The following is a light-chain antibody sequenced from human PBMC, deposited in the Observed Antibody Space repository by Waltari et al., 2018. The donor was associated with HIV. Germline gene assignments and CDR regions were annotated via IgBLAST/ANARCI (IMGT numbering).Light chain of an antibody. CDR2: WAS. V-gene: IGKV4-1*01. Sequence: DIVMTQSPISLAVSLGERATIHCRSSRTVLYSSDNQNYLAWYQQKPGQSPKVLIYWASPRAPGVPDRFSGSWSGTNFSLTISGLQAADVALYFCQQYYTLGPTFGGGTKVEIK. J-gene: IGKJ4*01. CDR1: RTVLYSSDNQNY. CDR3: QQYYTLGPT.